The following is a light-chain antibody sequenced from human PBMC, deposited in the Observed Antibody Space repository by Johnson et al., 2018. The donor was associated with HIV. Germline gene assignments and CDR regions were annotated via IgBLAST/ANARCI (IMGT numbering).Light chain of an antibody. CDR3: ETWDTSLTAGGV. CDR1: SSTIGNNY. J-gene: IGLJ1*01. CDR2: KNN. Sequence: QSVLTQPPSVSAAPGQKVTISCSGSSSTIGNNYVSWYQVLPGAAPKLLIYKNNERPSGIPDRFSGSKSGTSATLGITGLQTGDEADYYCETWDTSLTAGGVFGTGTKVTVL. V-gene: IGLV1-51*02.